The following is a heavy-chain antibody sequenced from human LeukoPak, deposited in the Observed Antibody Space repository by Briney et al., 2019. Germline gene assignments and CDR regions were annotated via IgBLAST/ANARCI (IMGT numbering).Heavy chain of an antibody. Sequence: GGSLRLSCAAPGFTFSSYWMTWVRQAPGKGLEWVSSISSSSSYIYYADSVKGRFTISRDNAKNSLYLQMNSLRAEDTAVYYCARGGAYISAVAGTLDYWGQGTLVTVSS. CDR1: GFTFSSYW. CDR3: ARGGAYISAVAGTLDY. V-gene: IGHV3-21*01. CDR2: ISSSSSYI. D-gene: IGHD6-19*01. J-gene: IGHJ4*02.